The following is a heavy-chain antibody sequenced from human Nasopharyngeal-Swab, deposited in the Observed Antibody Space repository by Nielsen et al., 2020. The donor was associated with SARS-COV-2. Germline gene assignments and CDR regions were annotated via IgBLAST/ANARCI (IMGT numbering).Heavy chain of an antibody. D-gene: IGHD3-3*01. CDR1: GGSFSGYY. V-gene: IGHV4-34*01. CDR3: ARGSRFTIFGVVPDYYYGMDV. J-gene: IGHJ6*02. CDR2: INHSGST. Sequence: SETLSLTCAVYGGSFSGYYWSWIRQPPGKGLEWIGEINHSGSTNYNPSLKSRVTISVDTSKNQFSLKLSSVTAADTAVYYCARGSRFTIFGVVPDYYYGMDVWGQGTTVTVSS.